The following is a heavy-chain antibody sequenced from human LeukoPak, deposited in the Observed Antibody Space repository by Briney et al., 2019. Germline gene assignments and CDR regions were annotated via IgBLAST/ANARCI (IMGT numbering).Heavy chain of an antibody. V-gene: IGHV3-73*01. D-gene: IGHD2-15*01. CDR2: IGKKDNLYAT. Sequence: PGGSLRLSCVASGYSFSDSSVHWVRQSSGRGLEWVGLIGKKDNLYATAYAESVKGRFTISRDDSRDTAFLHMDSLKTEDTALYFCTRDRGTYNWFDPWGQGTLVTVSS. J-gene: IGHJ5*02. CDR3: TRDRGTYNWFDP. CDR1: GYSFSDSS.